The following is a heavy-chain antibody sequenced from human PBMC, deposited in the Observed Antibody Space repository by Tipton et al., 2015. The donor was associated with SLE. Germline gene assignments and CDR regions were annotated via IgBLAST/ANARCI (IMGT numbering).Heavy chain of an antibody. V-gene: IGHV4-59*08. Sequence: TLSLTCIVSGASISGYFWSWIRQPPGKGLEWIGYIHDTGSSNYNPSLQSRVSGSIDTSKNQLSLKLTSVTAADTAVYFCARGDNWDYMEDWGQGTLVTVSS. J-gene: IGHJ4*02. CDR2: IHDTGSS. D-gene: IGHD1-7*01. CDR3: ARGDNWDYMED. CDR1: GASISGYF.